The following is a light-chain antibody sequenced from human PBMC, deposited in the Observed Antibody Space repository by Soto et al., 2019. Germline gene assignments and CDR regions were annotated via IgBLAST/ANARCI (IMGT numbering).Light chain of an antibody. V-gene: IGKV1-39*01. Sequence: DIQMTQSPSSLSATVGDRVSITCRASENIGNYLAWFQQKPGKAPKLLIYRASSLQSGVPSRFSGSGSGTYFTLTISSLQPDDFATYYCHQSYSSPLTFGPGTTVDLK. CDR3: HQSYSSPLT. J-gene: IGKJ3*01. CDR1: ENIGNY. CDR2: RAS.